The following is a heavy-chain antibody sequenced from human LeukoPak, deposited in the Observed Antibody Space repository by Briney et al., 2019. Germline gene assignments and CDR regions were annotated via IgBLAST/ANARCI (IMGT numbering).Heavy chain of an antibody. CDR1: GGSFSGYY. D-gene: IGHD4-17*01. Sequence: PSETLSLTCAVYGGSFSGYYWSWIRQPPGKGLEWIGEINHSGSTNYNPSLKSRVTISVDTSKNQFSLKLSSVTAADTPVYYCAREPVNYGDSSTTPRWGQGTLVTVSS. J-gene: IGHJ4*02. V-gene: IGHV4-34*01. CDR3: AREPVNYGDSSTTPR. CDR2: INHSGST.